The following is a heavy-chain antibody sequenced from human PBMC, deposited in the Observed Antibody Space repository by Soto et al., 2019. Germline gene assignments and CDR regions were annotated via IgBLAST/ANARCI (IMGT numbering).Heavy chain of an antibody. Sequence: QVQLVESGGGVVQPGRSLRLSCAASGFTFTNYGMHWVRQTPGKGLEWVAVISYDGSNKYYADSVKGRFTISRDNSKNTVYLQMNSLRAEDTALYYCAKDWTGYDYFDYWGQGTLVTVSS. CDR2: ISYDGSNK. V-gene: IGHV3-30*18. J-gene: IGHJ4*02. CDR1: GFTFTNYG. CDR3: AKDWTGYDYFDY. D-gene: IGHD5-12*01.